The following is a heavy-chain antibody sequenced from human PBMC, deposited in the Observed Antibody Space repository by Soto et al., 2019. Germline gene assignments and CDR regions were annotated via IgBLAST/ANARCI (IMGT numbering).Heavy chain of an antibody. Sequence: GGSLRLSCAASGFTFSSYGMHWVRQAPGKGLEWVAVIWYDGSNKYYADSVKGRFTISRDNSKNTLFLQLNSLRAEDTAVYYCARDKDWAFEYWGQGTLVTVSS. J-gene: IGHJ4*02. CDR1: GFTFSSYG. CDR2: IWYDGSNK. CDR3: ARDKDWAFEY. V-gene: IGHV3-33*01. D-gene: IGHD3-9*01.